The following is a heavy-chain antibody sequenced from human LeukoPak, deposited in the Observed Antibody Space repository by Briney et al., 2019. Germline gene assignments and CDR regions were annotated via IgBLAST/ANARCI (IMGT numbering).Heavy chain of an antibody. CDR2: FYTSGST. Sequence: PSETLSLTCTVSGASIRSGSYYWSWIRQPAGKGLEWTGRFYTSGSTKYNPSLKSRVTISGDTSKNQFSLKLTSVTAADTAVYYCARDRVLRYSDSLAYSFDYWGQGALVTVSS. J-gene: IGHJ4*02. CDR3: ARDRVLRYSDSLAYSFDY. CDR1: GASIRSGSYY. D-gene: IGHD3-9*01. V-gene: IGHV4-61*02.